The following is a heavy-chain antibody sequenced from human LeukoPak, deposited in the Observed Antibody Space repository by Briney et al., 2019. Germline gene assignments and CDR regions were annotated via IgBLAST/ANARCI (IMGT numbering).Heavy chain of an antibody. CDR2: IYYSGST. CDR1: GGSISSSSYY. V-gene: IGHV4-39*01. D-gene: IGHD3-3*01. Sequence: PSETLSLTCTVSGGSISSSSYYWGWIRQPPGKGLEWIGSIYYSGSTYYNPSLKSRVTISVDTSKNQFSLKLSSVTAADTAVYYCARRTNDFWSGSYYYMDVWGKGTTVTVSS. CDR3: ARRTNDFWSGSYYYMDV. J-gene: IGHJ6*03.